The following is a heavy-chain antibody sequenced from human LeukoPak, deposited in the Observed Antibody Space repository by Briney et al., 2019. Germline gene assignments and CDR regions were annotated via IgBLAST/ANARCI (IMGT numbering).Heavy chain of an antibody. V-gene: IGHV4-34*01. CDR2: INHSGST. CDR3: ARGGGPRYCSSTSCRRNYFDY. J-gene: IGHJ4*02. CDR1: GGSFSGYY. Sequence: PSETLSLTCAVYGGSFSGYYWSWLRQPPGKGLEWIGEINHSGSTNYNPSLKSRVTISVDTSKNQFSLKLSSVTAADTAVYYCARGGGPRYCSSTSCRRNYFDYWGQGTLVTVSS. D-gene: IGHD2-2*01.